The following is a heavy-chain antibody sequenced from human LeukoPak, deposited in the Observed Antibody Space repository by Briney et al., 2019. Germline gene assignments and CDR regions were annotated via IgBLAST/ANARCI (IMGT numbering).Heavy chain of an antibody. CDR3: ARDQYHYGDYPNWFDP. Sequence: ASVKVSCKASGYTFTIYGISWVRQAPGQGLEWMGWISAYNGNTNYAQKLQGRVTMTTDTSTSTAYMELRSLRSDDTAVYYCARDQYHYGDYPNWFDPWGQGTLVTVSS. CDR1: GYTFTIYG. CDR2: ISAYNGNT. D-gene: IGHD4-17*01. V-gene: IGHV1-18*01. J-gene: IGHJ5*02.